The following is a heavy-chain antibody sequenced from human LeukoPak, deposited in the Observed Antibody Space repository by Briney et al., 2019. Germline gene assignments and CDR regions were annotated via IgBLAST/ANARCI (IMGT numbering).Heavy chain of an antibody. J-gene: IGHJ3*02. Sequence: GGSLRLSCAASGFTFSSYAMSWVRQAPGKGLEWVSAISGRGDSTYYADSVKGRSTISRDNSKDTLYLQMNSLRADDTAVYYCAIRTSGPRAFDIWGQGTMVTVSS. V-gene: IGHV3-23*01. CDR3: AIRTSGPRAFDI. CDR1: GFTFSSYA. D-gene: IGHD5-12*01. CDR2: ISGRGDST.